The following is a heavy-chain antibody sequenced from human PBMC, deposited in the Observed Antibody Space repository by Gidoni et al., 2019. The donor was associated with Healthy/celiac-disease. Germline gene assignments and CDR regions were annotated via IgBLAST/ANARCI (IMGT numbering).Heavy chain of an antibody. Sequence: QVQLQESGPGLVKPSETLSLTCTVSGGSISSYYWSWIRQPPGKGLEWIGYIYYSGSTNYNPSLKSRVTISVDTSKNQFSLKLSSVTAADTAVYYCARFGYGSGSYYNVLNYFDYWGQGTLVTVSS. CDR3: ARFGYGSGSYYNVLNYFDY. V-gene: IGHV4-59*12. CDR2: IYYSGST. CDR1: GGSISSYY. J-gene: IGHJ4*02. D-gene: IGHD3-10*01.